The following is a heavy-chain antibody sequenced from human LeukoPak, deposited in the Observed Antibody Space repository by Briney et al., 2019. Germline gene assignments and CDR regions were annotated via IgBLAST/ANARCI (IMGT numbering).Heavy chain of an antibody. CDR1: GDSVSSNSAA. Sequence: SQTLSLTCAISGDSVSSNSAAWNWIRQCPSRGLEWLGRTYYRSKWYNDYAVSVKSRITINPDTSKNQFSLQLNSVTPEDTAVYYCARGQAVVPAAIDWFDPWGQGTLVTVSS. CDR3: ARGQAVVPAAIDWFDP. CDR2: TYYRSKWYN. J-gene: IGHJ5*02. D-gene: IGHD2-2*01. V-gene: IGHV6-1*01.